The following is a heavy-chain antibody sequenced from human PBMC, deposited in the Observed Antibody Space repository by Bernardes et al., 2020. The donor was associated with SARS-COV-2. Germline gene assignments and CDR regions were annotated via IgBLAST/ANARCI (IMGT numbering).Heavy chain of an antibody. J-gene: IGHJ4*02. CDR2: IKQDGSEK. D-gene: IGHD2-15*01. Sequence: GGSLRLSCADSGFTFSNYWMTWVRQAPEKGLEWVANIKQDGSEKYYVDSVKGRFTISRDNAKNSLYLQMNSLRAEDTAVYYCARVYSPGYYFDYWGQGTLVTVSS. CDR1: GFTFSNYW. V-gene: IGHV3-7*01. CDR3: ARVYSPGYYFDY.